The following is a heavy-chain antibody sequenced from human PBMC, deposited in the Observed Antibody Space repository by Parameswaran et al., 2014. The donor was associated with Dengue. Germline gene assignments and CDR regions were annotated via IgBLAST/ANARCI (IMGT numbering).Heavy chain of an antibody. J-gene: IGHJ4*02. CDR3: AAYFDY. V-gene: IGHV4-39*07. CDR2: IYYSGST. Sequence: RQPPGKGLEWIGSIYYSGSTYYNPSLKSRVTISIDTSKNQFSLKLNSVTAADTAVYYCAAYFDYWGQGTLVTVSS.